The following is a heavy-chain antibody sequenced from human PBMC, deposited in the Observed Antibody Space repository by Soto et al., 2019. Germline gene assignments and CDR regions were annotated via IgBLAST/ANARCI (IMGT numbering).Heavy chain of an antibody. CDR1: GFSFSTYS. CDR3: ARGGSSSDNGMDV. V-gene: IGHV3-48*02. D-gene: IGHD6-6*01. CDR2: ISSRSYSI. J-gene: IGHJ6*02. Sequence: EVQLVESGGGLVQPGGSLRLSCAASGFSFSTYSMNWVRQAPGKGLEWVSYISSRSYSIYYIDSVKGRFTISRANAKSLLYLQMNSLRDEDTAVYYCARGGSSSDNGMDVWGQGTTVTVSS.